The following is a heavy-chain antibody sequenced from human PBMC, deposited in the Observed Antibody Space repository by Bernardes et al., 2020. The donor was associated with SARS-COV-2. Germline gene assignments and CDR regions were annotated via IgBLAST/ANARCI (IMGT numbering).Heavy chain of an antibody. Sequence: GGSLRLSCAASGFTFSGSAMHWVRQASGKGLEWVGRITSKVNNYATAYTASVKGRFTISRDDSKNTAYLQMNSLKTEDTAVYYCTRGMTTVTTLGAFHIWGQGTMVTVSS. V-gene: IGHV3-73*01. CDR2: ITSKVNNYAT. CDR1: GFTFSGSA. CDR3: TRGMTTVTTLGAFHI. J-gene: IGHJ3*02. D-gene: IGHD4-17*01.